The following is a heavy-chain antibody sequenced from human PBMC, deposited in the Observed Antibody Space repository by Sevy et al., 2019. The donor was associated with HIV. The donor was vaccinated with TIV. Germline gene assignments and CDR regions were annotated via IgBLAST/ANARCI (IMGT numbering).Heavy chain of an antibody. CDR3: AKDPYYSSSWYSGVYYYYGMDV. CDR2: ISYDGSNK. J-gene: IGHJ6*02. D-gene: IGHD6-13*01. Sequence: GGSLRLSCAASGFTFSSYGMHWVRQAPGKGLEWVAVISYDGSNKYYADSVKGRLTISRDNSKNTLYLQMNSLRAEDTAVYYCAKDPYYSSSWYSGVYYYYGMDVWGQGTTVTVSS. CDR1: GFTFSSYG. V-gene: IGHV3-30*18.